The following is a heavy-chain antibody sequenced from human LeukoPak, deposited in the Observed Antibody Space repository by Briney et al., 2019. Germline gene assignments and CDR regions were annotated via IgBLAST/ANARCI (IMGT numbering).Heavy chain of an antibody. J-gene: IGHJ4*02. CDR2: IYYSGNT. CDR1: GGSISFYY. CDR3: ARNDFGAGSYHGY. V-gene: IGHV4-59*01. D-gene: IGHD3-10*01. Sequence: SETLSLTCTVSGGSISFYYWSWIRQPPGKGLEWIGNIYYSGNTNYNPSLKSRVTISVETSKNQFSLNLSSVTAADTVVYYCARNDFGAGSYHGYWGQGTLVTVSS.